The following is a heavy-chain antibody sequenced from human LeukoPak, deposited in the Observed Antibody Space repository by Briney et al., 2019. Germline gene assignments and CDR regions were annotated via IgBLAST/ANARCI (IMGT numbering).Heavy chain of an antibody. V-gene: IGHV3-23*01. CDR1: GFTFSSYG. CDR3: AKDKIAVAGLFDY. Sequence: HPGGSLRLSCAASGFTFSSYGMSWVRQAPGKGLEWVSAISGSGGSTYYADSVKGRFTISRDNSKNTLYLQMNSLRAEDTAVYYCAKDKIAVAGLFDYWGQGTLVTVSS. D-gene: IGHD6-19*01. J-gene: IGHJ4*02. CDR2: ISGSGGST.